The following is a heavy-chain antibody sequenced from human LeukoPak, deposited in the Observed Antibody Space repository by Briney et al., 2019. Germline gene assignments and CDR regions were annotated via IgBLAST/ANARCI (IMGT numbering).Heavy chain of an antibody. CDR3: AKDILPYYGSGSIFDY. J-gene: IGHJ4*02. Sequence: GGSLRLSCAASGFTFTTYAMSWVRQAPGKGLEWVSAISGSGGSTYYADSVKGRFTISRDNSKNTLYLQMNSLRAEDTEDTAVYYRAKDILPYYGSGSIFDYWGQGTLVTVSS. CDR1: GFTFTTYA. CDR2: ISGSGGST. V-gene: IGHV3-23*01. D-gene: IGHD3-10*01.